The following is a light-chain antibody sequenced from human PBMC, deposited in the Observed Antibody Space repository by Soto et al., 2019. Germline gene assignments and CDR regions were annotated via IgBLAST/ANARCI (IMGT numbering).Light chain of an antibody. CDR1: QSVSSSY. J-gene: IGKJ2*01. V-gene: IGKV3-20*01. CDR2: GTS. CDR3: QQSGGSLYT. Sequence: EIVLTQSPGTLSLSPGERATLSCRASQSVSSSYLAWYQQRRGQPPRLLIFGTSSRATGIPDRFSGRGSETDFTLTITRLEPEDFAVYFCQQSGGSLYTFGQGTKVDIK.